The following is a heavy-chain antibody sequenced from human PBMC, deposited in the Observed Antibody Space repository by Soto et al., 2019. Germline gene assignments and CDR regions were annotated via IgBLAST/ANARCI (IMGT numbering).Heavy chain of an antibody. CDR2: IYATRTT. CDR1: GASISGFY. CDR3: VKDGTKTLRDWCDP. Sequence: QVQLQESGPGLVKPSETLSLTCTVSGASISGFYWSWIRKSAGKGLGWIGRIYATRTTDYNPSLKLRVMVSSDTCKNQFSRKLRSVTAADTAVYYCVKDGTKTLRDWCDPGGQGISVTVSS. D-gene: IGHD1-1*01. V-gene: IGHV4-4*07. J-gene: IGHJ5*02.